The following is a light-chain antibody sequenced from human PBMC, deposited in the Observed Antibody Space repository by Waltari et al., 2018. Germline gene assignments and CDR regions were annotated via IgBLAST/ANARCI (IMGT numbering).Light chain of an antibody. Sequence: QSALTQPASVSGSPGQSITIPCTGTSSDVGSYNLVSWYQQHPGKAPNLMIYEGSKRPSGVSNRFSGSQSGNTASLTISGLQAEDEADYYCCSYAGSRVFGGGTKLTVL. J-gene: IGLJ3*02. CDR2: EGS. V-gene: IGLV2-23*01. CDR3: CSYAGSRV. CDR1: SSDVGSYNL.